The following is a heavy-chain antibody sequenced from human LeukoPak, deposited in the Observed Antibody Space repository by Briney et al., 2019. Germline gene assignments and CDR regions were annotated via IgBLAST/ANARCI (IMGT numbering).Heavy chain of an antibody. Sequence: ASVKVSRKASGYTFTSYAMHWVRQAPGQRLEWMGWINAGNGNTKYSQEFQGRVTITRDTSASTAYMELSSLRSEDMAVYYCARFNRFGEFYYFDYWGQGTLVTVSS. D-gene: IGHD3-10*01. CDR2: INAGNGNT. CDR3: ARFNRFGEFYYFDY. J-gene: IGHJ4*02. V-gene: IGHV1-3*03. CDR1: GYTFTSYA.